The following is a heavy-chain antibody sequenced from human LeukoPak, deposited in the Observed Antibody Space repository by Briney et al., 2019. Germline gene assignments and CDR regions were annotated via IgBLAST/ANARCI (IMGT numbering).Heavy chain of an antibody. V-gene: IGHV4-30-4*01. CDR2: IYYSGST. J-gene: IGHJ4*02. CDR3: ARGARDYYYDSSGYYY. Sequence: PSQTLSLTCTFSGGSISSGDYYWSWIRQPPGKVLEWIGYIYYSGSTYYNPSLKSRVTISVDTSKNQFSLKLSSVTAADTAVYYCARGARDYYYDSSGYYYWGQGTLVTVSS. CDR1: GGSISSGDYY. D-gene: IGHD3-22*01.